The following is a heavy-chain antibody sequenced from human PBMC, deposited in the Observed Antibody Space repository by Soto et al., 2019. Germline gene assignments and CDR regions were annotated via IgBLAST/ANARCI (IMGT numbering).Heavy chain of an antibody. CDR3: ARVYYDFWSGYLAWFDP. CDR1: GGSINNYY. Sequence: QVQLQESGPGLVKPSETLSLTCTVSGGSINNYYWSWIRQPPGKGPEWIGYIYYSGSTNYNPSLKSRVTISVDTSKNQFSLKLSSVTAADTAVYYCARVYYDFWSGYLAWFDPWGQGTLVTVSS. D-gene: IGHD3-3*01. CDR2: IYYSGST. V-gene: IGHV4-59*01. J-gene: IGHJ5*02.